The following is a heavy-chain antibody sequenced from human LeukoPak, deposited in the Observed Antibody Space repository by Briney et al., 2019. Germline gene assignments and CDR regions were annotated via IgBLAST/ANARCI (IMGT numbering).Heavy chain of an antibody. J-gene: IGHJ4*02. CDR2: ISSGTGYR. CDR1: GFTFSSYN. Sequence: GGSLRLSCAASGFTFSSYNMNWVRQAPGKGLECVSSISSGTGYRYYADSVKGRFTISRDNAENSLYLQMNSLRAEDTGVYYCARGVKLLDYWGQGTLVTVCS. V-gene: IGHV3-21*01. CDR3: ARGVKLLDY. D-gene: IGHD1-1*01.